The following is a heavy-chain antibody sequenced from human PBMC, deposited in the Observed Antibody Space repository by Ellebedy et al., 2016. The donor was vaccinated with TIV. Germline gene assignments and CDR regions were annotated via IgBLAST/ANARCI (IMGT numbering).Heavy chain of an antibody. D-gene: IGHD3-22*01. V-gene: IGHV3-49*03. CDR2: IRSKAYGGTT. CDR1: GFTFGDYA. Sequence: GESLKISXTASGFTFGDYAMSWFRQAPGKGLEWVGFIRSKAYGGTTEYAASVKGRFTISRDDSKSIAYLQMNSLKTEDTAVYYCTREITMIVVMDAFDIWGQGTMVTVSS. CDR3: TREITMIVVMDAFDI. J-gene: IGHJ3*02.